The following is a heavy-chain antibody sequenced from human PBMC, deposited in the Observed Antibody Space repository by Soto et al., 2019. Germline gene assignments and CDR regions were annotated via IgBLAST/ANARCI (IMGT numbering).Heavy chain of an antibody. J-gene: IGHJ6*02. CDR2: IGTAGDT. CDR1: GFTFSSYD. CDR3: ARDLQLERSQTMEYYYYGMDV. Sequence: GGSLRLSCAASGFTFSSYDMHWVRQATGKGLEWVSAIGTAGDTYYPGSVKGRFTISRENAKNSLYLQMSSLRAGDTAVYYCARDLQLERSQTMEYYYYGMDVWGQGTTVTVSS. V-gene: IGHV3-13*01. D-gene: IGHD1-1*01.